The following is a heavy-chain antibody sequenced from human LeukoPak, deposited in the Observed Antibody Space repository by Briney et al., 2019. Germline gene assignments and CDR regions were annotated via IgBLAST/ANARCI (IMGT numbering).Heavy chain of an antibody. V-gene: IGHV6-1*01. CDR2: TYYRSKWNN. J-gene: IGHJ4*02. CDR3: ARASLQSVYIDC. CDR1: GHIVSSNGFD. Sequence: SQTLSLTCVFSGHIVSSNGFDWSWIRQSPSRGLEWLGRTYYRSKWNNDYAVSVKSRITINPDTSKNQFSLQLNSVTPEDTAVYYCARASLQSVYIDCWGQGTLVTVSS.